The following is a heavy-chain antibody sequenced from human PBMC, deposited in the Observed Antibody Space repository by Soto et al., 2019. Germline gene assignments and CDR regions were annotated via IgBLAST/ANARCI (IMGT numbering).Heavy chain of an antibody. V-gene: IGHV3-30*04. CDR2: ISYNGKYE. Sequence: QVLLVESGGGVVQPGRSLRLSCAASGFTFSTYTMHWVRQAPGKGLEWVADISYNGKYEYYADSVKGRFTISRDNSKSTLYLQMNSLTPEDTAVYYCATTPGGAAYWGQGTLVTVSS. CDR1: GFTFSTYT. D-gene: IGHD2-15*01. J-gene: IGHJ4*02. CDR3: ATTPGGAAY.